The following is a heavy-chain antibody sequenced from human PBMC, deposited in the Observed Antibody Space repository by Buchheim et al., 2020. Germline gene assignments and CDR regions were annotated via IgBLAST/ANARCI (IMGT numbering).Heavy chain of an antibody. CDR1: GFTFSPYW. J-gene: IGHJ4*02. CDR2: IKQDGSEK. CDR3: ARERYYGSGSPFDY. D-gene: IGHD3-10*01. V-gene: IGHV3-7*03. Sequence: EVQLVESGGGLVQPGGSLRLSCAASGFTFSPYWMSWVRQAPGKGLEWVANIKQDGSEKYYVGSVKGRFTISRDNAKNSLYLQMNGLRAEDTAVYYCARERYYGSGSPFDYWGQGTL.